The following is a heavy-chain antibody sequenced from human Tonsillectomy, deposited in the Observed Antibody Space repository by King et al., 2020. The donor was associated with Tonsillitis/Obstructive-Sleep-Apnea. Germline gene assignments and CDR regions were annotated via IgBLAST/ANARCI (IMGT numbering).Heavy chain of an antibody. Sequence: VQLQESGPGLVKPSQTLSLTCNVSGGSISRGGYYWSWIRQHPGKGLEWIGNIYNSGSTYYTPSLKSRVTISVDTSKNQFSLKLSSMTAADTAVYYCARDARRYYGMDVWGQGTTVTVSS. CDR3: ARDARRYYGMDV. CDR1: GGSISRGGYY. CDR2: IYNSGST. J-gene: IGHJ6*02. D-gene: IGHD3-9*01. V-gene: IGHV4-31*03.